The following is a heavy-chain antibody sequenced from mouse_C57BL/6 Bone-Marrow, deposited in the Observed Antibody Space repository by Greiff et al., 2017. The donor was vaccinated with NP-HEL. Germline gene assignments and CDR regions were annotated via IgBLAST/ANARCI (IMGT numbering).Heavy chain of an antibody. Sequence: QVQLQQPGAELVKPGASVKLSCKASGYTFTSYWMHWVKQRPGQGLEWIGMIHPNSGSTNYNEKFKSKATLTVDKSSSTAYMQLSSLTSEDSAVXFCAREGGADQATGVFDYWGQDTTLTVSS. CDR2: IHPNSGST. D-gene: IGHD3-2*02. J-gene: IGHJ2*01. CDR1: GYTFTSYW. V-gene: IGHV1-64*01. CDR3: AREGGADQATGVFDY.